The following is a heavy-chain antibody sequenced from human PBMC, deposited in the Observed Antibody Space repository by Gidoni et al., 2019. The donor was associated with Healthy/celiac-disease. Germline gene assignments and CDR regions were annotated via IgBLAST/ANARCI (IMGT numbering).Heavy chain of an antibody. CDR3: ARHEEINWFDP. Sequence: QLQLQESGPGLVKPSATLSLTCTVSGGSISSSSYYWGWIRQPPGKGLEWIGSIYYSGSTYYNPSLKSRVTISVDTSKNQFSLKLSSVTAADTAVYYCARHEEINWFDPWGQGTLVTVSS. CDR2: IYYSGST. J-gene: IGHJ5*02. CDR1: GGSISSSSYY. V-gene: IGHV4-39*01.